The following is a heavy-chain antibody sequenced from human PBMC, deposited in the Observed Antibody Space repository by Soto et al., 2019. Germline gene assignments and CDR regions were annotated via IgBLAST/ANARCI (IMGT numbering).Heavy chain of an antibody. Sequence: EVQLLESGGGLVQPGGSLRLSCAASGFIFSSYAMNWVRQAPGKGLEWVSVISGSGDSTYYADSVKGRFTISRDNSKNTLYLQMNSLRAEDTAIYYCARRSSSWYFDYWGQGTLVTVSS. CDR1: GFIFSSYA. CDR2: ISGSGDST. J-gene: IGHJ4*02. V-gene: IGHV3-23*01. CDR3: ARRSSSWYFDY. D-gene: IGHD6-13*01.